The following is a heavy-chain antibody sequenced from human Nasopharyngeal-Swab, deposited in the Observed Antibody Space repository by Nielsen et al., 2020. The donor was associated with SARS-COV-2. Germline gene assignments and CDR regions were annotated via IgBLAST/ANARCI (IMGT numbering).Heavy chain of an antibody. CDR1: GFTFSSYG. D-gene: IGHD2-21*01. V-gene: IGHV3-30*18. Sequence: GGSLRLSCAASGFTFSSYGMHWVRQAPGKGLEWVAVISYHGSYKYYADSVKGRFTISRDNSKNTLYLQMNSLRAEDTAVFYFAKDGEAFYYYYYYMDVWGKGTTVTVSS. CDR2: ISYHGSYK. CDR3: AKDGEAFYYYYYYMDV. J-gene: IGHJ6*03.